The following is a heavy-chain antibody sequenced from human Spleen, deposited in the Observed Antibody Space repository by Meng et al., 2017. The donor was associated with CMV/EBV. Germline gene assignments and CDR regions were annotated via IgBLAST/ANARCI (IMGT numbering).Heavy chain of an antibody. CDR1: FSGYG. D-gene: IGHD1-14*01. CDR2: INYDGSNK. CDR3: TREITDPIMGSTRYFDL. Sequence: FSGYGRHWVRQAPGKGLEWVGVINYDGSNKYYADSEKGRFTIARDNTKHTLYKQMNGLRAEDTVVYCGTREITDPIMGSTRYFDLWGRGTLVTVSS. V-gene: IGHV3-33*01. J-gene: IGHJ2*01.